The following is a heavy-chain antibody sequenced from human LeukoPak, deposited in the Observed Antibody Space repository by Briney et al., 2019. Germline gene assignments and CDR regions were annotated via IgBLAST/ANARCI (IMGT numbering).Heavy chain of an antibody. CDR1: GYTFTSHH. V-gene: IGHV1-46*01. Sequence: GASVKVSCKASGYTFTSHHMHWVRQAPGQGLEWMGIINPSGGSTNYAQKLQGRVTMTTDTSTSTAYMELRSLRSDDTAVYYCARSRPYYYGSGSFAIDYWGQGTLVTVSS. CDR3: ARSRPYYYGSGSFAIDY. J-gene: IGHJ4*02. D-gene: IGHD3-10*01. CDR2: INPSGGST.